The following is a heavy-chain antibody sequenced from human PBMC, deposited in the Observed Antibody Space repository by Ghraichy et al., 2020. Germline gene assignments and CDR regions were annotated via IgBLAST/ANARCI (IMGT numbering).Heavy chain of an antibody. CDR1: GFTFSNYA. D-gene: IGHD3-3*01. J-gene: IGHJ5*02. CDR3: AKALGYLEWLISGT. V-gene: IGHV3-30*04. CDR2: ISNDGSNK. Sequence: LSLTCAASGFTFSNYAMHWVRQAPGKGLEWVAVISNDGSNKYYADSVKGRFTISRDNSKNTLDLQMNSLRAEDTAVYYCAKALGYLEWLISGTWGQGALVTVSS.